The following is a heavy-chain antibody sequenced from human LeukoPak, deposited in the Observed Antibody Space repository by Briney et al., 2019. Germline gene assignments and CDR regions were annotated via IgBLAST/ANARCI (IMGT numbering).Heavy chain of an antibody. CDR3: AKEGWDYDFWSGQRRPPDY. D-gene: IGHD3-3*01. CDR1: GFTFSSYA. CDR2: ISGSGGST. V-gene: IGHV3-23*01. Sequence: GGSLRLSCAASGFTFSSYAMSWVRQAPGKGLEWVSAISGSGGSTYYADSVKGRFTISRDNSKNTLYLQMNSLRAEDTAVYYCAKEGWDYDFWSGQRRPPDYWGQGTLVTVSS. J-gene: IGHJ4*02.